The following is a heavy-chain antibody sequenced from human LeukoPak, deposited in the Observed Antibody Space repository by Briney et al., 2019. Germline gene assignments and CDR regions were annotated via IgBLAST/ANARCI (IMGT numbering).Heavy chain of an antibody. D-gene: IGHD2-15*01. CDR2: IYYSGST. Sequence: PSETLSLTCTVSGGSISSSSYYWGWIRQPPGKGLEWIGSIYYSGSTYYNPSLKSRVTISVDTSKNQFSLKLSSVTAADTAVYYCARPWSSGGGAFDIWGQGTMVTVSS. J-gene: IGHJ3*02. CDR1: GGSISSSSYY. CDR3: ARPWSSGGGAFDI. V-gene: IGHV4-39*07.